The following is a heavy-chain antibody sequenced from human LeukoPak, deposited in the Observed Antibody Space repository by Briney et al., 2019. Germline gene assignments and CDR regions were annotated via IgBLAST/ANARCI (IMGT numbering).Heavy chain of an antibody. CDR2: INHSGST. CDR1: GGSFSGYY. D-gene: IGHD3-22*01. Sequence: SETLSLTCAVYGGSFSGYYLSWIRQPPGKGLEWIGEINHSGSTNYNPSLKSRVTISVDTSKNQFSLELSSVTAADTAVYYCARVPYYDSSPPIWGQGTMVTVSS. CDR3: ARVPYYDSSPPI. J-gene: IGHJ3*02. V-gene: IGHV4-34*01.